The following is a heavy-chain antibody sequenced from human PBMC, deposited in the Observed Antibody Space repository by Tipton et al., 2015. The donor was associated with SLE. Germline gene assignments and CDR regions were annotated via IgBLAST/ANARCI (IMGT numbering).Heavy chain of an antibody. CDR2: IYSGGSST. Sequence: SLRLSCAASGFTFSSYAMSWVRQAPGKGLEWVSVIYSGGSSTYYADSVKGRFTISRDNSKNTLYLQMTSLRAEDTAVYYCAKDQPVWAYYYYMDVWGKGTTVTVSS. V-gene: IGHV3-23*03. D-gene: IGHD2-2*01. J-gene: IGHJ6*03. CDR1: GFTFSSYA. CDR3: AKDQPVWAYYYYMDV.